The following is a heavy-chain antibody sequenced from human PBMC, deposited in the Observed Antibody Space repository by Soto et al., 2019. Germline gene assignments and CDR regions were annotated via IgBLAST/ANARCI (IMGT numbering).Heavy chain of an antibody. D-gene: IGHD2-21*02. CDR2: ISSSSFTI. CDR1: GFTFSGYW. CDR3: CCDNFDY. Sequence: PGGSLRLSCAASGFTFSGYWMNWVRQAPGRGLEWVSYISSSSFTIHYADSVEGRFAISRDNAKNSLYLQMNSLRVEDTAVYYCCCDNFDYWGQGTLVTVSS. J-gene: IGHJ4*02. V-gene: IGHV3-48*01.